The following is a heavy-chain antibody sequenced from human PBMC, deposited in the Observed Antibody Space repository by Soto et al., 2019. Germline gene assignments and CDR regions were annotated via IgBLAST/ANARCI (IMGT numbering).Heavy chain of an antibody. V-gene: IGHV3-7*03. Sequence: GGSLRLSCAASGFTFSNYWMSWVRQAPGKGLEWVANIKQDGSQNYYVDSVKGRFTISRDNAKNTLYLEMNSLRAEYTPVYSCATILHLAADGAPYLFNPWAQGTLVTVSS. CDR1: GFTFSNYW. J-gene: IGHJ5*02. D-gene: IGHD2-8*01. CDR3: ATILHLAADGAPYLFNP. CDR2: IKQDGSQN.